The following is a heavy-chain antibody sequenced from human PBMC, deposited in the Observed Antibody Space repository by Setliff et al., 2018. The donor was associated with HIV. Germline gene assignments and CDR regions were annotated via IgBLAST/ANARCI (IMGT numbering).Heavy chain of an antibody. D-gene: IGHD1-26*01. CDR1: GYTFTTYD. V-gene: IGHV1-8*02. CDR3: ARDGSYYGRDLHYYYYGMDV. J-gene: IGHJ6*02. CDR2: MNPNSGNT. Sequence: ASVKVSCKASGYTFTTYDITWVRQATGQGLEWMGWMNPNSGNTGYAQKFQGRVTMTRNTSISTAYMELSSLRSEDTAVYYCARDGSYYGRDLHYYYYGMDVWGQGTTVTVSS.